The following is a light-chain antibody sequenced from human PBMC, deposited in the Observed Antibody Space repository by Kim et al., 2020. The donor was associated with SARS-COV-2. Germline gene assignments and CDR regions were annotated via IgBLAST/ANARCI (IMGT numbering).Light chain of an antibody. CDR1: QGISSW. CDR3: QKYDSYPRT. CDR2: AAS. V-gene: IGKV1D-16*01. J-gene: IGKJ1*01. Sequence: DIQMTQSPSSLSASIGDRVTITCRASQGISSWLAWYQQKPEKAPKCLIYAASSLQSGVPSRFSGSGSGTDFTLTISSLQPEDFATYYCQKYDSYPRTFGQGTKVDIQ.